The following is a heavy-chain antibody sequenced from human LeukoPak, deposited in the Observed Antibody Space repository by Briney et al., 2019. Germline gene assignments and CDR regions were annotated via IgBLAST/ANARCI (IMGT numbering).Heavy chain of an antibody. V-gene: IGHV1-46*01. CDR1: GYTFTNYY. J-gene: IGHJ4*02. Sequence: ASVKVSCKASGYTFTNYYIHWVRQAPGQGLEWMGNINPSGGSTTYAQRFQDRVLMTGDTSTSSVYMELSSLRSEDTAIYYCAREMPRTYYFDCWGQGTLVTAPS. D-gene: IGHD1-14*01. CDR3: AREMPRTYYFDC. CDR2: INPSGGST.